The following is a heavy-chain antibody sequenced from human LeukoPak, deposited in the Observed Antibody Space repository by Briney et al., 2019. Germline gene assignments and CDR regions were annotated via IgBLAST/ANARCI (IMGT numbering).Heavy chain of an antibody. J-gene: IGHJ6*03. Sequence: SVKVSCKASGYTFTDYYMHWVRQAPGQGLEWMGGIIPIFGTANYAQKFQDRVTITADKSTSTAYMELSSLRSEDTAVYYCARVVGLTGYSSSWYSGYYYYMDVWGKGTTVTVSS. V-gene: IGHV1-69*06. CDR1: GYTFTDYY. D-gene: IGHD6-13*01. CDR2: IIPIFGTA. CDR3: ARVVGLTGYSSSWYSGYYYYMDV.